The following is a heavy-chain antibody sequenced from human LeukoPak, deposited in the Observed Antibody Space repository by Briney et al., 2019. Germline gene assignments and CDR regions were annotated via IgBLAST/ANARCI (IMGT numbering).Heavy chain of an antibody. Sequence: GSLRLSCAASGFTFSSYWMSWVRQAPGKGLEWVANIKQDGSEKYYVDSVKGRFTISRDNAKNSLYLQMNSLRAEDTAVYYCARDADYDFWSGYLGFDPWGQGTLVTVSS. CDR3: ARDADYDFWSGYLGFDP. CDR1: GFTFSSYW. D-gene: IGHD3-3*01. J-gene: IGHJ5*02. V-gene: IGHV3-7*01. CDR2: IKQDGSEK.